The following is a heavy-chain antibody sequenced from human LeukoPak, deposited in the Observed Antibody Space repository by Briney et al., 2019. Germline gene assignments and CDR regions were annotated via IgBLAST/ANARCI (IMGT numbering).Heavy chain of an antibody. Sequence: SETLSLTCTVSGGSISSYYWSWIRQPPGKGLEWIGYIYYSGSTYYNPSLKSRVTISVDTSKNQFSLKLSSVTAADTAVYYCARAGGWYWVDAFDIWGQGTMVTVSS. CDR1: GGSISSYY. CDR2: IYYSGST. J-gene: IGHJ3*02. V-gene: IGHV4-59*12. D-gene: IGHD6-19*01. CDR3: ARAGGWYWVDAFDI.